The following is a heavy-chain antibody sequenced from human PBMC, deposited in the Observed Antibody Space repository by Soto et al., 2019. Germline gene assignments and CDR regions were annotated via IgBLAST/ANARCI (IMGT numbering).Heavy chain of an antibody. J-gene: IGHJ5*02. CDR3: ARLLSMPSPYNWFDP. V-gene: IGHV4-59*01. CDR1: CGSISSYY. CDR2: IYYSGST. D-gene: IGHD2-2*01. Sequence: SETLSLTCTVSCGSISSYYWSWIRQPPGKGLEWIGYIYYSGSTNYNPSLKSRVTISVDTSKNQFSLKLSSVTAADTAVYYCARLLSMPSPYNWFDPWGQGTLVTVSS.